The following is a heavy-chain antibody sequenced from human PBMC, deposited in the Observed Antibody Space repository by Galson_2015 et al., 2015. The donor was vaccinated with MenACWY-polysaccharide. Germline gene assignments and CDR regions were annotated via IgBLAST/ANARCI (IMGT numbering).Heavy chain of an antibody. CDR3: ARYNIAAGDFDY. V-gene: IGHV4-31*03. J-gene: IGHJ4*02. CDR2: INYRGST. D-gene: IGHD6-25*01. Sequence: TLSLTCNVSGDSTRSGGYYWSWIRQHPGKGLEWMGYINYRGSTSYNPSLKSRLLISGDASNGQFSLKSSSVTAADTAVYYCARYNIAAGDFDYWGQGALVTVSS. CDR1: GDSTRSGGYY.